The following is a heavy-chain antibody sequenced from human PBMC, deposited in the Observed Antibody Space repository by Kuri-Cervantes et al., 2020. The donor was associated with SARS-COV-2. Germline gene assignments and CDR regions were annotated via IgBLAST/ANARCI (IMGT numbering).Heavy chain of an antibody. J-gene: IGHJ3*02. Sequence: ASVKVSCKASGGTFSSYGISWVRQAPGQGLEWMGWISAYNGNTNYAQKRQGRVTMTTDTSTSTAYMELRSLRSDDTAVCYCARGGESSSSLPIVFYIWGQGTMVTVSS. V-gene: IGHV1-18*01. CDR1: GGTFSSYG. CDR3: ARGGESSSSLPIVFYI. D-gene: IGHD6-6*01. CDR2: ISAYNGNT.